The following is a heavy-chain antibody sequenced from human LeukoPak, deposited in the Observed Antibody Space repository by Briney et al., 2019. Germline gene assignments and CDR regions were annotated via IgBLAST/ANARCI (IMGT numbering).Heavy chain of an antibody. CDR1: GGSFSGYY. D-gene: IGHD6-6*01. J-gene: IGHJ4*02. V-gene: IGHV4-34*01. CDR2: INHSGST. CDR3: ATASIAARRIDY. Sequence: SETLSLTCAVYGGSFSGYYWGWIRQPPGKGLEWIGEINHSGSTNYNPSLKSRVTISVDTSKNQFSLKLSSVTAADTAVYYCATASIAARRIDYWGQGTLVTVSS.